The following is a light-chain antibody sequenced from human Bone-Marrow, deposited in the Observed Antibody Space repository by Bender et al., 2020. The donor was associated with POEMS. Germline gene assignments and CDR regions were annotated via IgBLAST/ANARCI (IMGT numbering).Light chain of an antibody. Sequence: QSALTQPASVSGSPGQSITISCAGTSSDVGSYDLVSWYQQHPGKAPKLMIYEVSKRPSGVSNRFSGSKSGKTASLTISGLQAEDEADYYCSSYTSSDTVVFGGGTKLTVL. CDR1: SSDVGSYDL. CDR2: EVS. V-gene: IGLV2-14*02. CDR3: SSYTSSDTVV. J-gene: IGLJ2*01.